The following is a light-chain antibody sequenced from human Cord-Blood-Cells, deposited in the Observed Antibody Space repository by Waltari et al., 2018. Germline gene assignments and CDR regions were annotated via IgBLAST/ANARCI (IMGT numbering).Light chain of an antibody. CDR2: AAS. V-gene: IGKV1-39*01. CDR1: QRISSY. CDR3: QQSYSTPLT. J-gene: IGKJ3*01. Sequence: DIKMTQSPSSLSASVGDRVTITCRASQRISSYLNWYQQKPGKAPKLLTYAASSLQSGVPSRCSGSGSGTDFTLTISSLQPEDFATYYCQQSYSTPLTFGPGTKVDIK.